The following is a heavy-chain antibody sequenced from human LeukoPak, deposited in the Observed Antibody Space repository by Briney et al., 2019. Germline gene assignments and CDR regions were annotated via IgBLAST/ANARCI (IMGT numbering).Heavy chain of an antibody. CDR1: GGSISSYY. D-gene: IGHD4-17*01. CDR3: VRASYGDLDY. J-gene: IGHJ4*02. Sequence: PSETLSLTCTVSGGSISSYYWSWIRQPPGKGLEWIGYIYYSGSTNYNPSLKSRVTISVDTSKNQFSLKLSSVTAADTAVYYCVRASYGDLDYWGQGTLVTVSS. CDR2: IYYSGST. V-gene: IGHV4-59*01.